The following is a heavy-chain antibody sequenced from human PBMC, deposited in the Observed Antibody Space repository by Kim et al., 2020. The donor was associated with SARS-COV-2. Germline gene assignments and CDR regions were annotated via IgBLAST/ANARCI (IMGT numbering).Heavy chain of an antibody. J-gene: IGHJ3*02. D-gene: IGHD3-22*01. Sequence: CVKGRFTISRDNAKNSLYLQMNRLRDEDTAVYYCARDRLYYYDSSGTSDIWGQGTMVTVSS. CDR3: ARDRLYYYDSSGTSDI. V-gene: IGHV3-48*02.